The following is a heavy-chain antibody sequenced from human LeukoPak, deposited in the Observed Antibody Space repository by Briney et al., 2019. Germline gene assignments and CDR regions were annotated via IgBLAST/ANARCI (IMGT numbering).Heavy chain of an antibody. J-gene: IGHJ4*02. D-gene: IGHD6-13*01. Sequence: GASVKVSCKASGYTFTGYYMHWVRQAPGQGLEWMGWINPNSGGTNYAQKFQGRVTMTRDTSISTAYMELSRLRSDDAAVYYCARVPTEVAAADYWGQGTLVTVSS. CDR3: ARVPTEVAAADY. CDR1: GYTFTGYY. V-gene: IGHV1-2*02. CDR2: INPNSGGT.